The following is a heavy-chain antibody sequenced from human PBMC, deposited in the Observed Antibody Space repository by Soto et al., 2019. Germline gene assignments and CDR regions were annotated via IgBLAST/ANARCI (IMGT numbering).Heavy chain of an antibody. V-gene: IGHV4-31*01. CDR2: IYYSGTT. D-gene: IGHD3-22*01. J-gene: IGHJ5*01. CDR1: GDSITSGGSY. CDR3: AGEYSGGYLGNWFDS. Sequence: QVQLQESGPGLVKPSQTLSLTCTVSGDSITSGGSYWSWIRQHPGKGLEWIGYIYYSGTTSFNPSLESQVTIXXDXSXXQFPLKLSSVTAADTAIYYCAGEYSGGYLGNWFDSWGQGTLVTVSP.